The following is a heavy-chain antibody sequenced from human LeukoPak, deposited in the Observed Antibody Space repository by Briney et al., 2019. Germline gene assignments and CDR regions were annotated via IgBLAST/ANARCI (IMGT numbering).Heavy chain of an antibody. Sequence: WASVKVSCKASGYTFTGYYMHWVRQAPGQGLEWMGWINPNSGGTNYAQKFQGRVTMTRDTSISTAYMELSRLRSDDTAVYYCARGEPIYDSSGYYSAVIDYWGQGTLVTVSS. CDR1: GYTFTGYY. CDR2: INPNSGGT. D-gene: IGHD3-22*01. V-gene: IGHV1-2*02. J-gene: IGHJ4*02. CDR3: ARGEPIYDSSGYYSAVIDY.